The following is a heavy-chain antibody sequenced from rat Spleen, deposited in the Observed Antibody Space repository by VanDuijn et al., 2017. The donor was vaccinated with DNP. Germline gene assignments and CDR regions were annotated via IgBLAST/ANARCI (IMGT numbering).Heavy chain of an antibody. CDR3: ARDRGYNSGDFFDY. V-gene: IGHV5-22*01. Sequence: EVQLVESGGGLVQPGRSLKLSCAASGFTFSDYYMAWVRQAPTKGLEWVAYIGSDGYAPYYGDSVRGRFTISRDNEKDTLYLQMNSLRSEDTATYYCARDRGYNSGDFFDYWGQGVVVTVSS. J-gene: IGHJ2*01. CDR1: GFTFSDYY. D-gene: IGHD1-1*01. CDR2: IGSDGYAP.